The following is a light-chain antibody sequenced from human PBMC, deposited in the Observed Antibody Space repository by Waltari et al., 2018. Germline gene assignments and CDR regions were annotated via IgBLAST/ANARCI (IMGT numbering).Light chain of an antibody. CDR2: NNN. CDR1: ISNIGADP. Sequence: QSVLTQPPSASGTPGQRVTISCSGSISNIGADPVNRYPQLPGTALKLLIYNNNKRSSGVPDRFSGSTSGTSASLAISGLQSEDEAVYYCEAWDDSLGGPVFGGGTKLTVL. V-gene: IGLV1-44*01. CDR3: EAWDDSLGGPV. J-gene: IGLJ2*01.